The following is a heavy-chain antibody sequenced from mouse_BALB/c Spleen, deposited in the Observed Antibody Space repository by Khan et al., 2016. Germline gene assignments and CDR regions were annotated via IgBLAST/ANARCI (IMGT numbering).Heavy chain of an antibody. V-gene: IGHV3-8*02. CDR1: GDSITSGY. CDR3: ARDDGSSYVRGMDY. D-gene: IGHD1-1*01. CDR2: ITYSGST. J-gene: IGHJ4*01. Sequence: EVQLQESGPSLVKPSQALSLTCSVTGDSITSGYWNWIRKFPGIKLEYMGYITYSGSTYYYPSLKSRISTTRDTTKNQHFLLLITVTTEDTATYYCARDDGSSYVRGMDYWGQGTSVTVSS.